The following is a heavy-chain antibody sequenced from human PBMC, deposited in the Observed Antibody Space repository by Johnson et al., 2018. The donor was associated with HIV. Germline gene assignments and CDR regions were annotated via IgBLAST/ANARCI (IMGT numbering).Heavy chain of an antibody. CDR3: AKTGGGAALDS. Sequence: QVQLVESGGGLVQPGGSLRLSCAASGFTFSSYWMSWVRQAPGKGLEWVAVISYDGSNKYYADSVKGRFTISRDNSKKMLYLQMNSLRVDDTAVYYCAKTGGGAALDSWGQGTVVTVSS. J-gene: IGHJ3*02. CDR1: GFTFSSYW. V-gene: IGHV3-30*18. D-gene: IGHD3-16*01. CDR2: ISYDGSNK.